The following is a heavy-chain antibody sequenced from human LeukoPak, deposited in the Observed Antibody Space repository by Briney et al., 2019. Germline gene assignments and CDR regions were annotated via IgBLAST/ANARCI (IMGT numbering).Heavy chain of an antibody. Sequence: SETLSLTCTVSGGSISSSTYYWGWIRQPPGKGLEWIGSIYYSGSTYYNASLKSRVTISADTSKNQFSLKLSSVTAADTAVYYCARPLSGSSSWHGDAFDIWGQGTMVTVSS. D-gene: IGHD6-13*01. CDR3: ARPLSGSSSWHGDAFDI. CDR1: GGSISSSTYY. J-gene: IGHJ3*02. CDR2: IYYSGST. V-gene: IGHV4-39*01.